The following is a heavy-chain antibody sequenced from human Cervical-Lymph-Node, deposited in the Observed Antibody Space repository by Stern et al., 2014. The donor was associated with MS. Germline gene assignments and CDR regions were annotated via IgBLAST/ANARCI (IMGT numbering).Heavy chain of an antibody. CDR3: IRFSAYNTWFFDY. Sequence: EVQLVESGGGLVQPGGSLKLSCAASGFTFSGAAMHWVRQAPGKGLEWVGRVRSKANSYATEYGASVKGRFTISRDDSRNAAYLQMNSLKTEDTAIYYCIRFSAYNTWFFDYWGQGVLVTVSS. J-gene: IGHJ4*02. CDR2: VRSKANSYAT. V-gene: IGHV3-73*02. D-gene: IGHD1-1*01. CDR1: GFTFSGAA.